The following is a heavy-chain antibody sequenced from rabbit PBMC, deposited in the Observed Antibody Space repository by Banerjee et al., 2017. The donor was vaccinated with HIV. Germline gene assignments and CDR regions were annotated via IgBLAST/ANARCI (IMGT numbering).Heavy chain of an antibody. CDR3: GSDFPVIIARKFAR. V-gene: IGHV1S45*01. D-gene: IGHD1-1*01. Sequence: QEQIVLYAGGPVKPEGSLNLSCTASGFSFSNKAVMCWVRQAPGKGLEWIACINAITGKAVYANWAKGRSTFSKTSSTTVTLQMTRLTAADTYTSFCGSDFPVIIARKFARWGQGTLVTVS. J-gene: IGHJ3*01. CDR2: INAITGKA. CDR1: GFSFSNKAV.